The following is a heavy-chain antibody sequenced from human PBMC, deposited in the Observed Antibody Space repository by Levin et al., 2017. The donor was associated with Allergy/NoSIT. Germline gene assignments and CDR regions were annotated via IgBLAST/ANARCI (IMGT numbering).Heavy chain of an antibody. CDR3: AKDRYCSGGRCPLDY. D-gene: IGHD2-15*01. CDR2: ISGSGSIT. CDR1: GFDFLNYD. Sequence: GGSLRLSCAAPGFDFLNYDLSWVRQAPGKGLEWVSGISGSGSITYYADSVKGRFSISRDNSKNMLYLQMNSLRAEDTAVYYCAKDRYCSGGRCPLDYWGQGTLVTVSS. V-gene: IGHV3-23*01. J-gene: IGHJ4*02.